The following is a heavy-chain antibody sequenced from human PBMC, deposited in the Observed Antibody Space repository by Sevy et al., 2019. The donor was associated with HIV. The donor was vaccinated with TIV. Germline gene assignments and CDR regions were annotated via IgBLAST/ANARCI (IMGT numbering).Heavy chain of an antibody. J-gene: IGHJ5*02. CDR1: GFTFSNYW. D-gene: IGHD2-2*01. CDR2: IKEDGSEN. Sequence: GGSLRLSCAASGFTFSNYWMSWVRQAPGKGLEWVANIKEDGSENYYWDSVKGRFTMSRDNAKNSMYLQMNSLRAEDTAVYYCARVGGCSSTSCFAYRLDPWGQGTLVTVSS. V-gene: IGHV3-7*03. CDR3: ARVGGCSSTSCFAYRLDP.